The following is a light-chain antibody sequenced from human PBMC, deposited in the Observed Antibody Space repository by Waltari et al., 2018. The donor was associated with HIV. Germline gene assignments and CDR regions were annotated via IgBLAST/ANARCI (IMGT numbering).Light chain of an antibody. J-gene: IGLJ3*02. CDR1: INDIGTYDH. Sequence: QSALTQPASVSGSPGQSITIPCAGTINDIGTYDHVSWYQQHPGRAPRLLIYAVRHLPSGGSNRFSASKSGNTASLTISSLQSDDEADYYCSSYASGDTLVLFGGGTKVTVL. CDR2: AVR. V-gene: IGLV2-14*03. CDR3: SSYASGDTLVL.